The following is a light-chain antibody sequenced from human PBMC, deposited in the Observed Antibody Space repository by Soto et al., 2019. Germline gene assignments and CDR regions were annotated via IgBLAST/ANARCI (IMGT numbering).Light chain of an antibody. CDR3: ASWDNSLKGLV. J-gene: IGLJ3*02. V-gene: IGLV1-44*01. CDR2: KGT. Sequence: QSALTQTPSVSETPGQRVTISCSGSNSNIAGNSVDWYHQVPGAAPRLLIYKGTLRPPWVTDRFSASKSGTSASLDITGLHSEDEGDYYCASWDNSLKGLVFGGGTKVTVL. CDR1: NSNIAGNS.